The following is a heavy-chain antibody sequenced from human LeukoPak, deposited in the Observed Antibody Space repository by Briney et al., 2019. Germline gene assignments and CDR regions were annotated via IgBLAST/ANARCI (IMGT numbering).Heavy chain of an antibody. CDR1: GFTFSSYA. CDR2: IWNDGTYK. CDR3: ARDLWQGAVQGCDY. D-gene: IGHD1-1*01. J-gene: IGHJ4*02. V-gene: IGHV3-33*08. Sequence: PGGSLRLSCAASGFTFSSYAMSWVRQAPGKGLEWVAVIWNDGTYKHYADSVKGRFTISRDYSKNTVSLQMDSLRAEDTAVYYCARDLWQGAVQGCDYWGQGTLVTVSS.